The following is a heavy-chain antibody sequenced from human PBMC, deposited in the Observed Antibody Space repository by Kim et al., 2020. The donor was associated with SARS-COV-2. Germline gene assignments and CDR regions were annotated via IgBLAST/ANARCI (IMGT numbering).Heavy chain of an antibody. Sequence: GGSLRLSCAASGFTFSSYGMHWVRQAPGKGLEWVAVISYDGSNKYYADSVKGRFTISRDNSKNTLYLQMNSLRAEDTAVYYCAKMTAYYYDSSGYYLSYYGMDVWGQGTTVTVSS. V-gene: IGHV3-30*18. CDR1: GFTFSSYG. CDR3: AKMTAYYYDSSGYYLSYYGMDV. D-gene: IGHD3-22*01. CDR2: ISYDGSNK. J-gene: IGHJ6*02.